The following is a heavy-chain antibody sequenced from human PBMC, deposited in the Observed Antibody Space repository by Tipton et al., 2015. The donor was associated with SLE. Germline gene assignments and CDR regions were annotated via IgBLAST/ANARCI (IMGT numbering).Heavy chain of an antibody. J-gene: IGHJ6*02. D-gene: IGHD3-3*01. CDR3: ASDQLYYDVGSGNDSNYGMDV. CDR2: ISGYNGNT. V-gene: IGHV1-18*01. CDR1: GYTLTSYG. Sequence: QLVQSGAEVKKPGASVKVSCKASGYTLTSYGISWVRQAPGQGLEWMGWISGYNGNTNYAQMLQGRVTMTTGTSTSTAYMELRSLRSDDTAVYYCASDQLYYDVGSGNDSNYGMDVCGQGTTVTVSS.